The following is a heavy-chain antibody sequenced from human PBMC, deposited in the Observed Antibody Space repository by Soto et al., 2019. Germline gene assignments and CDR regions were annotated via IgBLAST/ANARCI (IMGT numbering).Heavy chain of an antibody. CDR2: INVHNGNT. CDR1: GYKFTSFG. D-gene: IGHD3-9*01. J-gene: IGHJ4*02. CDR3: ARHYDILTGYFSGSDY. V-gene: IGHV1-18*01. Sequence: QVQLVQSGAEVRKPGASVKVSCKASGYKFTSFGINWVRQAPEQGLEWMGWINVHNGNTEYAQNLRGRVTMTTDTSTNTANMELRSLTSDDTAVYYCARHYDILTGYFSGSDYWGQGTLVTVSS.